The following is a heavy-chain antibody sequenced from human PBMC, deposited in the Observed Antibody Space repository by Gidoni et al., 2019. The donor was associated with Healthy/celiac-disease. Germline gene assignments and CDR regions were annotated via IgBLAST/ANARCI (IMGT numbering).Heavy chain of an antibody. V-gene: IGHV3-13*01. Sequence: EVQLVESGGGLVQPGGSLRLSCAASGFTFSSYDMHWVRQATGKGLEWVSAIGTAGDTYYPGSVKGRFTISRENAKNSLYLQMNSLRAGDTAVYYCAREGRDGYYFDYWGQGTLVTVSS. CDR2: IGTAGDT. CDR1: GFTFSSYD. D-gene: IGHD3-10*01. CDR3: AREGRDGYYFDY. J-gene: IGHJ4*02.